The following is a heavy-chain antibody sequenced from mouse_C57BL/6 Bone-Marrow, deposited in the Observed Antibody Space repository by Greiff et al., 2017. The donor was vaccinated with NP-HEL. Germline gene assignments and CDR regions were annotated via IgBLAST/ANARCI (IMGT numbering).Heavy chain of an antibody. CDR2: ISDGGSYT. CDR3: ARDRGYGSSYWFAY. D-gene: IGHD1-1*01. V-gene: IGHV5-4*01. Sequence: VQLVESGGGLVKPGGSLKLSCAASGFTFSSYAMSWVRQTPEKRLEWVATISDGGSYTYYPDNVKGRFTISRDNAKNNLYLQMSHLKSEDTAMYYCARDRGYGSSYWFAYWGQGTLVTVSA. CDR1: GFTFSSYA. J-gene: IGHJ3*01.